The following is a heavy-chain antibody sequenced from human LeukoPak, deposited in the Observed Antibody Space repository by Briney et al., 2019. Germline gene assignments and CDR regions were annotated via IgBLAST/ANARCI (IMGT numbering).Heavy chain of an antibody. Sequence: PPETLSLTCTVSGGSISSYYWSWIRQPPGKGLEWIGYIYYSGSTNYNPSLESRVTISVDTSKNQFSLKLSSVTAADTAVYYCARGLLAAGTFDWFDPWGQGTLVTVSS. V-gene: IGHV4-59*01. D-gene: IGHD6-13*01. J-gene: IGHJ5*02. CDR2: IYYSGST. CDR3: ARGLLAAGTFDWFDP. CDR1: GGSISSYY.